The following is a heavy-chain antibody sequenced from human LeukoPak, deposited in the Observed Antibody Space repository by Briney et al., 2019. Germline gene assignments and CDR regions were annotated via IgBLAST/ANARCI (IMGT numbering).Heavy chain of an antibody. J-gene: IGHJ4*02. D-gene: IGHD4-17*01. Sequence: GGSRRLSCVASGFTFGSYRMNWVRQAPGKWLEWVSSFRSGSSIMYYADSVKGRFSISRDNAKNSLFLRMDSLRDDDTAVYYCARDGGSHGAYPPRWGQGTVVTVS. CDR2: FRSGSSIM. CDR3: ARDGGSHGAYPPR. V-gene: IGHV3-48*02. CDR1: GFTFGSYR.